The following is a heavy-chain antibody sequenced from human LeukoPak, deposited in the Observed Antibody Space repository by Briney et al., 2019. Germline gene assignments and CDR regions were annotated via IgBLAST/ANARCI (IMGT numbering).Heavy chain of an antibody. J-gene: IGHJ4*02. V-gene: IGHV3-23*01. CDR2: ISGSGGSS. CDR3: AREFSWYRD. CDR1: GFSFSSYA. Sequence: TGGSLRLSCAASGFSFSSYAMSWVRQVPGKGLEWVSTISGSGGSSNYADSVKGRFTISRDNSKNTLYLQMNSLRAEDTAVYYCAREFSWYRDWGQGTLVTVSS. D-gene: IGHD6-13*01.